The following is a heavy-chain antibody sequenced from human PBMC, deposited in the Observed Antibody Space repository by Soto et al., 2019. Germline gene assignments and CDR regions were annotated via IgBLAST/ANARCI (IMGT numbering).Heavy chain of an antibody. V-gene: IGHV3-23*01. J-gene: IGHJ4*02. CDR3: ARDRDVTIFGVVSALYYFDY. CDR2: ISGGGSGT. Sequence: PGGSLRLSCAASGFTFSSYSIYWVRQAPGRGLEWVSGISGGGSGTYYADSVKGRFTISRDNSKNTLYLQMSSLRSEDTAVYYCARDRDVTIFGVVSALYYFDYWGQGTLVTVSS. CDR1: GFTFSSYS. D-gene: IGHD3-3*01.